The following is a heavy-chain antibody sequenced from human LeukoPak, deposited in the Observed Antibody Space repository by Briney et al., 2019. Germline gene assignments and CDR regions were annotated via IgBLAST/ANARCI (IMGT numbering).Heavy chain of an antibody. CDR2: IYDSGST. CDR1: GGSIRSSYYY. J-gene: IGHJ4*02. Sequence: SETLSLTCTVSGGSIRSSYYYWGWIRQPPGKGLEWIGSIYDSGSTYYNPSLKSRVTLSLDMTKSHFSLGLRSLTAADTAVYYCARGYYFDYWGRGTLVTVS. CDR3: ARGYYFDY. V-gene: IGHV4-39*02. D-gene: IGHD2-2*01.